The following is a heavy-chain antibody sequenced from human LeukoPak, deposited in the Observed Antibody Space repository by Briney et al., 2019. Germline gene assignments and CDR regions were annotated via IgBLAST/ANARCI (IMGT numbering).Heavy chain of an antibody. D-gene: IGHD3-22*01. CDR1: GFTFSNYN. J-gene: IGHJ6*03. Sequence: GWSLRLSCAASGFTFSNYNMSWVRQAPGKAMDWVSSITSSCTYIFYEDSVQGRFTISRENAKNSLYLQMDSLGPDDAAGYYCARDPYSGNYGNDYAYTMDVWGKGTTVTISS. CDR2: ITSSCTYI. V-gene: IGHV3-21*01. CDR3: ARDPYSGNYGNDYAYTMDV.